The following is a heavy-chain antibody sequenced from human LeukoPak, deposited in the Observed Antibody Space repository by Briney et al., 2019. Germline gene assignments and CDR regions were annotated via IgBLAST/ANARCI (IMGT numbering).Heavy chain of an antibody. CDR2: ISRSGSTI. D-gene: IGHD6-19*01. CDR3: ARSHLYISGCYDY. CDR1: GFTFSSYA. V-gene: IGHV3-48*03. J-gene: IGHJ4*02. Sequence: PPGGSLRLSCAASGFTFSSYAMNWVRQAPGKGLEWVSYISRSGSTIYYVDSVKGRFTISRDNAKKSLYLQMNSLRAEDTAVYYCARSHLYISGCYDYWGQGTLVTVSP.